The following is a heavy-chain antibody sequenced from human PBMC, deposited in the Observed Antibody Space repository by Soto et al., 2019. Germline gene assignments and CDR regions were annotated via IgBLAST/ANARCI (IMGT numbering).Heavy chain of an antibody. CDR2: ISSSSSYI. Sequence: EVQLVESGGGLVKPGGSLRLSCAASGFTFSSYSMNWARQAPGKGLEWVSSISSSSSYIYFADSVKGRFTISRDNAKNSXNLQMNSLRAEDTAVYYCARMYGDYGLNGNYYGMDVWGQGTTVTVSS. CDR3: ARMYGDYGLNGNYYGMDV. D-gene: IGHD4-17*01. CDR1: GFTFSSYS. V-gene: IGHV3-21*01. J-gene: IGHJ6*02.